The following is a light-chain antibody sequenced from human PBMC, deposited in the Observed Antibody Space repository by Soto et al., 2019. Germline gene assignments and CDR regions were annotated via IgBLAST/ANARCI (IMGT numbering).Light chain of an antibody. J-gene: IGKJ1*01. CDR1: QSVSSNF. V-gene: IGKV3-20*01. Sequence: EIVLAHSPGTLSLSPGERATLSCRASQSVSSNFLAWYQQKPGQAPWLLIWGASNRAGGVPDRFSGSGSGTDYTLTISRLEPEDFAVYYCQQYGSSPRTFGQGTKVGIK. CDR2: GAS. CDR3: QQYGSSPRT.